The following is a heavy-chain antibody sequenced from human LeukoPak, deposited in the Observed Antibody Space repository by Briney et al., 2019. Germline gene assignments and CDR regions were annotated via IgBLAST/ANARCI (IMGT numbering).Heavy chain of an antibody. Sequence: PSETLSLTCAVYGGSFSGYYWSWIRQPPGKGLEWIGEINHSGSTNYNPSLKSRVTISVDTSKNQFSLKLSSVIAADTAVYYCARVSFTVTTFDYWGQGTLVTVSS. J-gene: IGHJ4*02. CDR3: ARVSFTVTTFDY. CDR2: INHSGST. D-gene: IGHD4-17*01. V-gene: IGHV4-34*01. CDR1: GGSFSGYY.